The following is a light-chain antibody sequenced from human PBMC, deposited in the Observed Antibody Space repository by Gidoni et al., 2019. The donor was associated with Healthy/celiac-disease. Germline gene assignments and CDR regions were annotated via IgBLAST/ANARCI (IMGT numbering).Light chain of an antibody. Sequence: DIVITHSPVSLAVSLGDRATINCKSSQSVLYCTNNKNYLAWYQQKPGQPPKLLIYWASTRKTGVPGRCSGSRSVTDFTLTISSLQAEDVAVYYYQQYSSTPLTFGEGTKVEIK. CDR2: WAS. CDR1: QSVLYCTNNKNY. CDR3: QQYSSTPLT. J-gene: IGKJ4*01. V-gene: IGKV4-1*01.